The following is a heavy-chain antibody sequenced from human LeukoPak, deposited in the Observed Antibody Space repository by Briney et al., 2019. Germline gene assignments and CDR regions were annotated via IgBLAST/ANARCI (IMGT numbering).Heavy chain of an antibody. V-gene: IGHV3-21*06. D-gene: IGHD6-19*01. J-gene: IGHJ4*02. CDR1: GFSFSASS. Sequence: PGESLRLSCADSGFSFSASSMNWVRQAPGKGLEWVSSISSSGTYMFYVDSLKGRFTISRDNANNSLYLQMNNLRAEDTAVYYCARWGSSLNYWGQGLLVTVSS. CDR2: ISSSGTYM. CDR3: ARWGSSLNY.